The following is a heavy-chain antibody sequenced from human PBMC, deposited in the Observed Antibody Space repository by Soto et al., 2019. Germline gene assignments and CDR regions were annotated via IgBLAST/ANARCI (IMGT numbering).Heavy chain of an antibody. CDR1: GGSFSGYY. V-gene: IGHV4-34*01. D-gene: IGHD3-10*01. Sequence: PSETLSLTCAVYGGSFSGYYWSWIRQPPGKGLEWIGEINHSGSTNYNPSLKSRVTISVDTSKNQFSLKLSSVTAADTAVYYCARAVLLWFGELSGLDYYYYMDVWGKGTTVTSP. CDR2: INHSGST. J-gene: IGHJ6*03. CDR3: ARAVLLWFGELSGLDYYYYMDV.